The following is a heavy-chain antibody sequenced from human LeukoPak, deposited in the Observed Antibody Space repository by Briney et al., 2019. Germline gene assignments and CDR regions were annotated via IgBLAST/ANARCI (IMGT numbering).Heavy chain of an antibody. V-gene: IGHV3-7*03. Sequence: PGGSLRLSCEASGFTFRSYWISWVRQAPGKGLEWVANIKQNGSEKYNVNTVKGRFNISRDNAKKSLYLQMNSLRAEDTAVYYCARDGLHFDYWGPGTLVTVSS. CDR1: GFTFRSYW. CDR3: ARDGLHFDY. J-gene: IGHJ4*02. CDR2: IKQNGSEK.